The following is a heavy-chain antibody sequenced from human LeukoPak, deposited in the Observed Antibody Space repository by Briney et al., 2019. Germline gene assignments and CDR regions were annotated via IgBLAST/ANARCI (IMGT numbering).Heavy chain of an antibody. CDR3: ARTYHYGSGSYPEPYYYYGMDV. Sequence: SETLSLTCAVYGGSFSGYYWSWIRQPPGKGLEWIGEINHSGSTNYNPSLKSRVTISVDTSKNQFSLKLSSVSAADTAAYYCARTYHYGSGSYPEPYYYYGMDVWGQGTTVTVSS. CDR1: GGSFSGYY. V-gene: IGHV4-34*01. J-gene: IGHJ6*02. D-gene: IGHD3-10*01. CDR2: INHSGST.